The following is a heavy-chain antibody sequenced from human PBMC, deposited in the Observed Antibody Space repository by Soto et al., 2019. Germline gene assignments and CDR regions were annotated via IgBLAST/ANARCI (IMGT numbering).Heavy chain of an antibody. CDR1: GGTYSSYT. CDR3: ARDPSAGDSAGY. Sequence: GASVKVSCKASGGTYSSYTISWVRQAPGQGLEWMGRIIPILGIANYAQKFQGRVTITADKSTSTAYMELSSLRSEDTAVYYCARDPSAGDSAGYWGQGTLVTVSS. CDR2: IIPILGIA. J-gene: IGHJ4*02. V-gene: IGHV1-69*04. D-gene: IGHD2-21*01.